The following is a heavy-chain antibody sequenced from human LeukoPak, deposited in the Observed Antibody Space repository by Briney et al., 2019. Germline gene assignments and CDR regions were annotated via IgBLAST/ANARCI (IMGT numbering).Heavy chain of an antibody. CDR1: GFTFSSYA. Sequence: PGGSLRLSCAASGFTFSSYAMSWVRQAPGKGLEWVSSISSSSSYIYYADSVKGRFTISRDNAKNSLYLQMNSLRAEDTAVYYCARDEYYYDSARRAFDIWGQGTMVTVSS. J-gene: IGHJ3*02. V-gene: IGHV3-21*01. CDR2: ISSSSSYI. D-gene: IGHD3-22*01. CDR3: ARDEYYYDSARRAFDI.